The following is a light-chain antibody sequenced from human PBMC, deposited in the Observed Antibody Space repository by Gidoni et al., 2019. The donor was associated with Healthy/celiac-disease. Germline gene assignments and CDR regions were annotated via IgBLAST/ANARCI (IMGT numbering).Light chain of an antibody. Sequence: IQFTQSPSFLSASVGDRVTIPCRASQGISSYLAWYQQKPGKAPKLLIYAASTLQSGVPSRFSGSGSGTEFTLTISRLQPEDFATYYCQQLNSYLGFTFGPGTKVEIK. CDR2: AAS. V-gene: IGKV1-9*01. J-gene: IGKJ3*01. CDR1: QGISSY. CDR3: QQLNSYLGFT.